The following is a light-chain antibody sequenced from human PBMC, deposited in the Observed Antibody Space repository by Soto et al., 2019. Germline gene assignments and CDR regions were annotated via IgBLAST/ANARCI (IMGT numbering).Light chain of an antibody. CDR2: AKS. V-gene: IGKV1-9*01. Sequence: DIQMTQSPSSLSASVGDRFTITCLASQHIRSYLNWYQQKHGKDTNLLIYAKSNLQSGVTSRFSGSGSGTEFTLTIRSMQPEEFATYYCQKLNSYPITFGHGKRRAI. CDR1: QHIRSY. J-gene: IGKJ5*01. CDR3: QKLNSYPIT.